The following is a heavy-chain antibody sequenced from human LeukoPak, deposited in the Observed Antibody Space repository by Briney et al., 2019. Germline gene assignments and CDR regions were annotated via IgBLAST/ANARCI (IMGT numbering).Heavy chain of an antibody. V-gene: IGHV4-39*07. Sequence: SETLSLTCTVSGASISSGDYYWSWIRQPPGKGLEWIGEINHSGSTNYNPSLKSRVTISVDTSKNQFSLKLSSVTAADTAVYYCARGRSQANWRLLGYWGQGTLVTVSS. CDR3: ARGRSQANWRLLGY. D-gene: IGHD7-27*01. CDR2: INHSGST. CDR1: GASISSGDYY. J-gene: IGHJ4*02.